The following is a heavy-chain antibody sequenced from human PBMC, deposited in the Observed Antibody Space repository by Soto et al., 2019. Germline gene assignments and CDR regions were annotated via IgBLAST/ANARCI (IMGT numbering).Heavy chain of an antibody. CDR1: GYNFAGYW. J-gene: IGHJ6*02. CDR3: ARQSGMDV. V-gene: IGHV5-51*01. D-gene: IGHD5-12*01. Sequence: GESLKISCKTSGYNFAGYWIGWVRQMPGKGLEWLGIIFPGDSDTKYSPSFQGQVIISADKSIRTAYLQWSSLKASDTAIYYCARQSGMDVWGQGTTVTVSS. CDR2: IFPGDSDT.